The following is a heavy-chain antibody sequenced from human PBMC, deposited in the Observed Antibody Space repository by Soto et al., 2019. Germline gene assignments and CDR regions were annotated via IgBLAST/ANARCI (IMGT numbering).Heavy chain of an antibody. D-gene: IGHD6-19*01. V-gene: IGHV3-48*01. CDR1: GFTFSSYS. CDR2: ISSSSSTI. CDR3: ARAPQVISSGSP. Sequence: EVQLVESGGGLVQPGGSLRLSCAASGFTFSSYSMNWVRQAPGKGLEWVSYISSSSSTIYYADSVKGRFTISRDNAKNSLYLQMNSLRAEDTAVYYCARAPQVISSGSPWGQGTLVTXSS. J-gene: IGHJ5*02.